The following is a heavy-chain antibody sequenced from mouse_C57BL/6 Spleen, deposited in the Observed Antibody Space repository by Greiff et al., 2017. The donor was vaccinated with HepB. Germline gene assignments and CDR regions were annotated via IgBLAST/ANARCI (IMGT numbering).Heavy chain of an antibody. CDR2: ISSGGDYI. D-gene: IGHD3-2*02. Sequence: EVQLVESGEGLVKPGGSLKLSCAASGFTFSSYAMSWVRQTPEKRLEWVAYISSGGDYIYYADTVKGRFNISRDNARNTLYLQRSRLKSEDTAMYYCTRDDKTAQETVFAYWGQGTLVTVSA. CDR1: GFTFSSYA. J-gene: IGHJ3*01. CDR3: TRDDKTAQETVFAY. V-gene: IGHV5-9-1*02.